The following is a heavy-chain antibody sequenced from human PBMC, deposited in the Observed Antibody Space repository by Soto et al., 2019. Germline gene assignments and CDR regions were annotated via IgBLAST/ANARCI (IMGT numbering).Heavy chain of an antibody. V-gene: IGHV3-48*01. CDR1: GFIFSNYN. CDR2: ISSSSNTI. J-gene: IGHJ5*02. CDR3: AKGWFDP. Sequence: GSLRLSCAASGFIFSNYNMHWVRQAPGKGLEWVSYISSSSNTIYYADSVKGRFTISRDNAKNTLYLQMNSLRAEDTAVYYCAKGWFDPWGQGTLVTVSS.